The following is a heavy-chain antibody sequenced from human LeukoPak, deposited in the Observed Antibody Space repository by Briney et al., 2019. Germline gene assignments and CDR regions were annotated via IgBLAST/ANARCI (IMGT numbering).Heavy chain of an antibody. J-gene: IGHJ4*02. CDR3: ARGNYYDSSGFDY. Sequence: GASVKVSCKACGGTFSGYAISWVGQGRGEGCERRGGSIAIFGTANYAQKFQGRVTITADESTSTAYMELSSLRSEDTAVYYCARGNYYDSSGFDYWGQGTLVTVSS. CDR1: GGTFSGYA. CDR2: SIAIFGTA. V-gene: IGHV1-69*13. D-gene: IGHD3-22*01.